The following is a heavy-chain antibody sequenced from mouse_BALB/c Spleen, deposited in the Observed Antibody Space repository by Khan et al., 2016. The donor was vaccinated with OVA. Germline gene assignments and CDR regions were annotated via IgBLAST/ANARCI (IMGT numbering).Heavy chain of an antibody. V-gene: IGHV2-6-1*01. CDR1: GFSLTSYG. CDR2: IWSDGST. Sequence: QVQLKQSGPGLVAPSQSLSITCTISGFSLTSYGVHWVRQPPGKGLEWLVVIWSDGSTTYNSALKSRLSISKDNSKSKVFVKMNSLQTDDTAMYYCARQPYYHYYVMDYWGQGTSVTVSS. CDR3: ARQPYYHYYVMDY. J-gene: IGHJ4*01. D-gene: IGHD2-10*01.